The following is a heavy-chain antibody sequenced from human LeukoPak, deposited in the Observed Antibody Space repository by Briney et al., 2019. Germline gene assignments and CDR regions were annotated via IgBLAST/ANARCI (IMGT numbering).Heavy chain of an antibody. CDR1: GFTFSNYW. CDR2: INSDGSNT. CDR3: AREPLYGSGSWPLDY. J-gene: IGHJ4*02. D-gene: IGHD3-10*01. V-gene: IGHV3-74*01. Sequence: GGSLRLSCAASGFTFSNYWMHWVRQAPGKGLAGVSRINSDGSNTIYADSVKGRFTISRDNAKNTVYLQMNSLRAEDTAVYYCAREPLYGSGSWPLDYWGQGTLVTVSS.